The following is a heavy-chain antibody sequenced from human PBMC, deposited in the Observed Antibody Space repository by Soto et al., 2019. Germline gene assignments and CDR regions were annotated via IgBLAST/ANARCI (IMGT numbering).Heavy chain of an antibody. CDR1: GYTFTSYG. D-gene: IGHD1-20*01. V-gene: IGHV1-18*01. CDR2: ISAYNGNT. Sequence: ASVKVSCKASGYTFTSYGISWVRQAPGQGLEWMGWISAYNGNTNYPQNLQGRVTMTTDTSTSTAYMEVRSLRSDDTAVYYCARDTAGISGSNTFDYWGQGTLVTVSS. J-gene: IGHJ4*02. CDR3: ARDTAGISGSNTFDY.